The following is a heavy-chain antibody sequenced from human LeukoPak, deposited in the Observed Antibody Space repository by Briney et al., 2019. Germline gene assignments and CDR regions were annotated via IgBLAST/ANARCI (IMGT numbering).Heavy chain of an antibody. J-gene: IGHJ4*02. CDR2: ISYDGSNK. D-gene: IGHD2-2*01. CDR1: GFTFSSYG. V-gene: IGHV3-30*18. CDR3: AKLCSTSCYGSGSLIDY. Sequence: GGSLRLSCAASGFTFSSYGMHWVRQAPGKGLEWVAVISYDGSNKYYADSVKGRFTISRDNSKNTLYLQMNSLRAEDTAVYYYAKLCSTSCYGSGSLIDYWGQGTLVTVSS.